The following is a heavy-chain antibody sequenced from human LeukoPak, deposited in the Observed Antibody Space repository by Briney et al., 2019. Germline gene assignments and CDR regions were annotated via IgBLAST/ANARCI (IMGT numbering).Heavy chain of an antibody. CDR1: GFTFTNYV. V-gene: IGHV4-34*01. CDR3: ARVDTAMVRGFDY. D-gene: IGHD5-18*01. Sequence: GSLRLSCAASGFTFTNYVMTWVRQAPGKGLEWIGEINHSGSTNYNPSLKSRVTISVDTSKNQFSLKLSSVTAADTAVYYCARVDTAMVRGFDYWGQGTLVTVSS. CDR2: INHSGST. J-gene: IGHJ4*02.